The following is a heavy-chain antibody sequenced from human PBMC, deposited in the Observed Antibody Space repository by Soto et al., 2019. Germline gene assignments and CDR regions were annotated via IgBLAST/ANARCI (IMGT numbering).Heavy chain of an antibody. J-gene: IGHJ4*02. CDR3: ARGPYGDYDSYFDY. D-gene: IGHD4-17*01. V-gene: IGHV1-8*01. Sequence: GASVKVSCKASGYTFTSYDMNWVRQATGQGLEWMGWMNPNSGNTGYAQKFQGRVTMTRNTSISTAYMELSSLRSEDTAVYYCARGPYGDYDSYFDYWGQGTLVTVSS. CDR1: GYTFTSYD. CDR2: MNPNSGNT.